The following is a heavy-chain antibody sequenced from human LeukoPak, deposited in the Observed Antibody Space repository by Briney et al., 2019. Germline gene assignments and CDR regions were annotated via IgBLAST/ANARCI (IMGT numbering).Heavy chain of an antibody. J-gene: IGHJ4*02. V-gene: IGHV4-4*09. CDR3: AVYQLELRTVVY. CDR2: IYTSGST. CDR1: GCSISSYS. D-gene: IGHD1-7*01. Sequence: SSETLSLTCTVSGCSISSYSWSWIRQPPGKGLEWIGYIYTSGSTNYNPSLMSRVTISVDTSKNQFSLKLSSVTAADTAVYYCAVYQLELRTVVYWGQGTLVSVSS.